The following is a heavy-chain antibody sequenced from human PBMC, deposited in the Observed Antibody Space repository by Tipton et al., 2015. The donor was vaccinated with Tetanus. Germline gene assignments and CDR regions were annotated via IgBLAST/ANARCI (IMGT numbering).Heavy chain of an antibody. J-gene: IGHJ6*02. CDR3: ARELDCSGGGCYSYGLDV. V-gene: IGHV3-33*08. CDR2: LWFDGGDE. Sequence: SLRLSCEASGFTFSSIGMHWVRQAPGKGLEWVAVLWFDGGDEYYADSVKGRFTISRDNSKNTVYLQMNSLRAEDTAVYYCARELDCSGGGCYSYGLDVWGQGTTVTVSS. CDR1: GFTFSSIG. D-gene: IGHD2-15*01.